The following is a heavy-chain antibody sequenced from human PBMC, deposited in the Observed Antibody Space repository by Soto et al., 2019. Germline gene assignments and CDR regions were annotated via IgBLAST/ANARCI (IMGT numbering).Heavy chain of an antibody. CDR1: GGSISSYY. D-gene: IGHD4-17*01. J-gene: IGHJ4*02. V-gene: IGHV4-59*01. Sequence: PSETLSLTCTVSGGSISSYYWSWIRQPPGKGLEWIGYIYYSGSTNYNPSLKSRVTISVDTSKNQFSLKLSSVTAADTAVYYCARGGYGDYVDYWGQGTLVTVS. CDR3: ARGGYGDYVDY. CDR2: IYYSGST.